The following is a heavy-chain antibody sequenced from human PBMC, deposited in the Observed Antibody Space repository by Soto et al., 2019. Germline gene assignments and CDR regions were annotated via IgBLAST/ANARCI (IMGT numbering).Heavy chain of an antibody. CDR2: ISWNSGRI. Sequence: GGSLRLSCAASGFTFDDYAMHWVRQAPGKGLEWVSGISWNSGRIGYADSVKGRFTMSRDNAKNALYLQMNSLRAEDTALYYCAKERRKRNYGSSYYYGMDVWGQGTTVTVSS. D-gene: IGHD3-16*01. CDR1: GFTFDDYA. V-gene: IGHV3-9*01. CDR3: AKERRKRNYGSSYYYGMDV. J-gene: IGHJ6*02.